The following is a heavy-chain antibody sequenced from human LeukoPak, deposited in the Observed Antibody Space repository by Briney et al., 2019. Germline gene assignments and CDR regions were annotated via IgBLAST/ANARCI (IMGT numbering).Heavy chain of an antibody. V-gene: IGHV1-69*06. CDR1: GGTFSSYA. J-gene: IGHJ4*02. CDR3: ARVGYSSGCLDY. CDR2: IIPIFGTA. D-gene: IGHD6-19*01. Sequence: SVKVSCKASGGTFSSYAISWVRQAPGQGLEWMGGIIPIFGTANYAQKFQGRVTITADKSTSTAYVELSSLRSEDTAAYYCARVGYSSGCLDYWGQGTLVTVSS.